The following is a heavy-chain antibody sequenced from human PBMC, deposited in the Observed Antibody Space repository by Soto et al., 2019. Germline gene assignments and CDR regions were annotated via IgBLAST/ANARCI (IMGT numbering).Heavy chain of an antibody. Sequence: QVQLVESGGGVVQPGRSLRLSCAASGFTFGSYGMHWVRQAPGKGLEWVTVIWYDGSNKYYVDSVKGRFTISRDNSKNMLYLQMSSLRAEDTAVYYCARDRLETSGWDTRYFDLWGRGTLVTVSS. CDR2: IWYDGSNK. CDR3: ARDRLETSGWDTRYFDL. J-gene: IGHJ2*01. CDR1: GFTFGSYG. D-gene: IGHD6-19*01. V-gene: IGHV3-33*01.